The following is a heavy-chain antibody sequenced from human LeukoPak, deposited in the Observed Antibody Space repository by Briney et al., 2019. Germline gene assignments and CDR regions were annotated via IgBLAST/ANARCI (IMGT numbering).Heavy chain of an antibody. D-gene: IGHD1-26*01. CDR1: GFTFSSYS. CDR2: ISSSSYI. Sequence: GGSLRLSRVVSGFTFSSYSMNWVRQAPGKGLEWVSSISSSSYIYYADSVKGRFTISRDNAKNSLYLQMNSLRAEDTALYYCARVKYSGSYPHDYWGQGTLVTVSS. J-gene: IGHJ4*02. V-gene: IGHV3-21*06. CDR3: ARVKYSGSYPHDY.